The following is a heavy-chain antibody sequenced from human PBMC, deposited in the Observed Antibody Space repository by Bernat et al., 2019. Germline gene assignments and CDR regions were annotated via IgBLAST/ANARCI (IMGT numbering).Heavy chain of an antibody. CDR1: GFTFSSYN. D-gene: IGHD1-26*01. CDR3: ARDSGGYGALDY. CDR2: ITSSSDYT. Sequence: EVQLVESGGGLVKPGGSLRLSCTASGFTFSSYNMIWVRQAPGRGLERVPFITSSSDYTNYAASVKGRFTISRDNAKSSLYLQMNSLSAEDTAVYYCARDSGGYGALDYWGQGTLVTVSS. V-gene: IGHV3-21*06. J-gene: IGHJ4*02.